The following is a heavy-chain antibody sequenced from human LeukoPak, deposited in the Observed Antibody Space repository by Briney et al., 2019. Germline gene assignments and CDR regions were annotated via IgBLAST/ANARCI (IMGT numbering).Heavy chain of an antibody. CDR1: GFTFSSYA. CDR2: ISYDGSNK. CDR3: AKDLFSYSSGSNEVY. D-gene: IGHD6-19*01. J-gene: IGHJ4*02. Sequence: GGSLRLSCAASGFTFSSYAMSWVRQAPGKGLEWVAVISYDGSNKYYADSVKGRFTISRDNSKNTLYLQMNSLRAEDTAVYYCAKDLFSYSSGSNEVYWGQGTLVTVSS. V-gene: IGHV3-30*18.